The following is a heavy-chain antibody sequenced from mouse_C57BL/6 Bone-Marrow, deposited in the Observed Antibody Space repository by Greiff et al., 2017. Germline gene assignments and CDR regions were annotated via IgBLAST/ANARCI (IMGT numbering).Heavy chain of an antibody. CDR1: GFTFSSYA. CDR2: ISDGGSYT. Sequence: DVQLVESGGGLVKPGGSLKLSCAASGFTFSSYAMSWVRQTPEKRLEWVATISDGGSYTYYPDNVKGRFTISRDNAKNNLYLQMRHLKSEDTAVYYCARDPSNCFGYWGQGTTLTVTA. V-gene: IGHV5-4*01. CDR3: ARDPSNCFGY. J-gene: IGHJ2*01.